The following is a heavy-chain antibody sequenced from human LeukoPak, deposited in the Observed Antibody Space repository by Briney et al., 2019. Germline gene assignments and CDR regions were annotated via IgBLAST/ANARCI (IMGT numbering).Heavy chain of an antibody. CDR2: IKQDGSEK. CDR3: ARTGSSGSHAFDI. D-gene: IGHD6-19*01. CDR1: GFTFSSYW. V-gene: IGHV3-7*03. Sequence: GGSLRLSCAASGFTFSSYWMSWVRQAPGKGLEWVANIKQDGSEKYYVDSVKGRFTISRDNSKNTLYLQMNSLRAEDTAVYYCARTGSSGSHAFDIWGQGTMVTVSS. J-gene: IGHJ3*02.